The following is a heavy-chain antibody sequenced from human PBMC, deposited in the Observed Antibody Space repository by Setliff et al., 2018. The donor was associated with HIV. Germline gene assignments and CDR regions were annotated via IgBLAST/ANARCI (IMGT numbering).Heavy chain of an antibody. CDR2: INAGDDNT. CDR1: GYTFSTNA. Sequence: ASVKVSCKAFGYTFSTNAIHWARQAPGQRLEWMGYINAGDDNTRYSEKFQGRVTITRDTSANTAYMELSSLRSEDTAVYYCARGSCSGCYLSDYWGLGTLVTVS. CDR3: ARGSCSGCYLSDY. V-gene: IGHV1-3*01. J-gene: IGHJ4*02. D-gene: IGHD6-19*01.